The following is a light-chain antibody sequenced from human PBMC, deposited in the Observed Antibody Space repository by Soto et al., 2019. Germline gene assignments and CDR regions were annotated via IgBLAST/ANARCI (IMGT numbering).Light chain of an antibody. J-gene: IGKJ5*01. CDR3: QQRSIWPLT. Sequence: EVVLTQSPATLSLSPGDRATLSCRAIQSVSSYFAWYQQKPGQAPRLLIYDASNRATGIPAMFSGSGSGTDFTLTISSLEAEDFAVYYCQQRSIWPLTFGQGTRLEIK. CDR1: QSVSSY. CDR2: DAS. V-gene: IGKV3-11*01.